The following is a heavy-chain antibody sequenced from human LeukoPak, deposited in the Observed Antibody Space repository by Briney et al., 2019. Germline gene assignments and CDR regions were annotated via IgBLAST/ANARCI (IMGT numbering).Heavy chain of an antibody. D-gene: IGHD3-22*01. J-gene: IGHJ3*02. CDR1: GYTFTGYY. CDR2: INPNSGGT. Sequence: ASVKVSCKASGYTFTGYYMHWVRQAPGQGLEWMGWINPNSGGTNYAQKFQGRVTMTRDTSISTAYMELSSLRSEDTAVYYCAGLDDYYDSSGYYQDAFDIWGQGTMVTVSS. V-gene: IGHV1-2*02. CDR3: AGLDDYYDSSGYYQDAFDI.